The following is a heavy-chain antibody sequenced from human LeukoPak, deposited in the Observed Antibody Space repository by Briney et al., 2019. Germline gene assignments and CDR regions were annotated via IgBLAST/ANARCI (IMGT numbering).Heavy chain of an antibody. CDR1: GYTFTSYG. V-gene: IGHV1-18*01. J-gene: IGHJ4*02. D-gene: IGHD3-22*01. CDR2: ISAYNGNT. Sequence: ASVKVSCKASGYTFTSYGISWVRQAPGQGLEWMGWISAYNGNTNYAQKLQGRVTMTTDTSTSTAYMELRSLRSDDTAVYYCARGVRGDSSGYSHADFDYWGQGTLVTVSS. CDR3: ARGVRGDSSGYSHADFDY.